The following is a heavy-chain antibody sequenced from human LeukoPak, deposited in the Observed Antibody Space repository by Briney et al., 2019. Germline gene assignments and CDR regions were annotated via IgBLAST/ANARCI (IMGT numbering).Heavy chain of an antibody. D-gene: IGHD1-26*01. CDR2: INPNSGGT. V-gene: IGHV1-2*06. CDR3: ARAALNSGSSSFDY. Sequence: ASVTVSCTASGYTFTGYYMHWVRQAPGQGLEWMGRINPNSGGTXXXQKXXXRVTMTRDTSISTAYMELSRLRSDDTAVYYCARAALNSGSSSFDYWGQGTLVTVSS. CDR1: GYTFTGYY. J-gene: IGHJ4*02.